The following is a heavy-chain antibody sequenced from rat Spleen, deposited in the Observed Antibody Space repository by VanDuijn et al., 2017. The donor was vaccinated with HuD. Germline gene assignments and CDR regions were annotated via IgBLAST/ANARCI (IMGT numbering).Heavy chain of an antibody. Sequence: EVQLVESDGGLVQPGRSLKLSCAASGFSFSDYYMAWVRQAPTKGLEWVASITNASGRTYYPDSVKGRFTISRDNAKSTLYLQMDSLKSEDTATYYCARHRGPFDYWGQGVMVTVSS. V-gene: IGHV5-25*01. CDR3: ARHRGPFDY. CDR2: ITNASGRT. D-gene: IGHD4-3*01. CDR1: GFSFSDYY. J-gene: IGHJ2*01.